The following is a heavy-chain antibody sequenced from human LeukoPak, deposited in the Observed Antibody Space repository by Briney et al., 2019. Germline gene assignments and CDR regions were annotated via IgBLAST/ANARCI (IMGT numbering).Heavy chain of an antibody. V-gene: IGHV4-61*02. CDR2: IYTIGST. CDR1: GGSISSGSYY. D-gene: IGHD1-26*01. Sequence: SGPTLVNPSQTLSLTCTVSGGSISSGSYYWSWIRQPAGKGLGWIGRIYTIGSTNYNPSLTSRVTISVDTSKNQFSLKLVSVTAADTAVYYCARGRWELLSFVWFDPWGQGTLGTVSS. CDR3: ARGRWELLSFVWFDP. J-gene: IGHJ5*02.